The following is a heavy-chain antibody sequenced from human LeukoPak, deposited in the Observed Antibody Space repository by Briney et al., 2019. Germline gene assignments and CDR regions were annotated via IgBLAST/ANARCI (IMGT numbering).Heavy chain of an antibody. Sequence: GGSLRLSCAASGFTFSTYAMNWVRQAPGKGLEWVSYISSSRTTIYYADSVKGRFTVSRDSAKNSLYLQMNSLRAEDTAVYYCARDRSVWLGLFDFWGQGTLVTVSS. CDR3: ARDRSVWLGLFDF. V-gene: IGHV3-48*01. CDR2: ISSSRTTI. J-gene: IGHJ4*02. CDR1: GFTFSTYA. D-gene: IGHD6-19*01.